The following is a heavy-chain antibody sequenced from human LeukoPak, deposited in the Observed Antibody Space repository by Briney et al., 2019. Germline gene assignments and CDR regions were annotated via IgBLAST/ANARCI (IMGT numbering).Heavy chain of an antibody. V-gene: IGHV3-9*01. Sequence: GGSLRLSCAASGFTFYDYAMHWVRQAPGKGLEWVSGISWNSGSIGYADSVKGRFTISRDNAKNSLYLQMNSLRAEDTALYYCAKSQGSTMIQVVAAGVDYWGQGTLVTVSS. CDR2: ISWNSGSI. CDR3: AKSQGSTMIQVVAAGVDY. CDR1: GFTFYDYA. J-gene: IGHJ4*02. D-gene: IGHD3-22*01.